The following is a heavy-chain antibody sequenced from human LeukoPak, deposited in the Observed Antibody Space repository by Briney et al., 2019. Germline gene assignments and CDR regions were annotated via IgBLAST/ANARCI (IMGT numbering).Heavy chain of an antibody. CDR3: ARVGGYYDSSGYYYYDYYYYYMDV. CDR2: IYYSGST. J-gene: IGHJ6*03. Sequence: SETLSLTCTVSGGSISSYYWSWIRQPPGKGLEWIGYIYYSGSTNYSPSLKSRVTISVDTSKNQFSLKLSSVTAADTAVYYCARVGGYYDSSGYYYYDYYYYYMDVWGKGTTVTVSS. V-gene: IGHV4-59*01. CDR1: GGSISSYY. D-gene: IGHD3-22*01.